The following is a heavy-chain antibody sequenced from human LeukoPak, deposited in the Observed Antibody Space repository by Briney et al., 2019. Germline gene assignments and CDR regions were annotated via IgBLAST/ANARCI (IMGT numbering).Heavy chain of an antibody. J-gene: IGHJ4*02. CDR1: GFTLSTFA. Sequence: PGGSLRLSCAASGFTLSTFAMTWVRQAPGKGLEWVSAISGSGGTTYYADSVKGRFTISRDNSNNTLYLQMNSLRAEDMAVYYCAKDRGYWGQGTLVTVSS. CDR3: AKDRGY. V-gene: IGHV3-23*01. CDR2: ISGSGGTT.